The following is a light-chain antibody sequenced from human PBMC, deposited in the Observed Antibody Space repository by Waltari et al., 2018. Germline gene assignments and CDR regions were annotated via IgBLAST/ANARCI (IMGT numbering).Light chain of an antibody. J-gene: IGKJ4*01. V-gene: IGKV3-15*01. CDR1: QSVSSN. Sequence: EIVMTQSPATLSVSPGERATLSCRASQSVSSNLAWYQQKPGQAPSLLIYGASTRATGIPARFSGSGSGTEFTLTISSLQSEDFAVYYCQQDNNWPRLTVGGGTKVEIK. CDR3: QQDNNWPRLT. CDR2: GAS.